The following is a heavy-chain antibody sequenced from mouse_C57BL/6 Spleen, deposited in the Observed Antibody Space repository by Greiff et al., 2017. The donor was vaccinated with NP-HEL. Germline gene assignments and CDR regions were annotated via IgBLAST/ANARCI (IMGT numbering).Heavy chain of an antibody. CDR3: AREIYYYGSSYFDY. Sequence: QVQLQQSGAELVKPGASVKMSCKASGYTFTSYWITWVKQRPGQGLEWIGDIYPGSGSTNYNEKFKSKATLTVDTSSSTAYMQLSSLTSEDSAVYYCAREIYYYGSSYFDYWGQGTTLTVSS. V-gene: IGHV1-55*01. CDR1: GYTFTSYW. D-gene: IGHD1-1*01. J-gene: IGHJ2*01. CDR2: IYPGSGST.